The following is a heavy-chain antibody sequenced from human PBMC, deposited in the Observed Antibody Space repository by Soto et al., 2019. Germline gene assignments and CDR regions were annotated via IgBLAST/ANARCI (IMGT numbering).Heavy chain of an antibody. V-gene: IGHV1-8*01. CDR2: MNPNSGNT. Sequence: QVQLVQSGAEVKKPGASVKVSCKASGYTFTSYDINWVRQATGQGLEWMGWMNPNSGNTGYAQKFQGRVTMTRNTXITTDSLELSSLRSEDTAVYCCARGLRDSSGKENYWGQGTLVTVSS. CDR3: ARGLRDSSGKENY. J-gene: IGHJ4*02. D-gene: IGHD6-19*01. CDR1: GYTFTSYD.